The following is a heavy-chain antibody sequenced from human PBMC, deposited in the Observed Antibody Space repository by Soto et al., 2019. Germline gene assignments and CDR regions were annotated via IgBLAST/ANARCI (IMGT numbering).Heavy chain of an antibody. CDR3: ARAYDYGDPRDALDT. CDR2: IKHSGGT. D-gene: IGHD4-17*01. V-gene: IGHV4-34*01. J-gene: IGHJ3*02. CDR1: GGSFSGYY. Sequence: QVQLQQWGAGLLKPSETLSLTCAVYGGSFSGYYWNWVRQPPGKGLEWIGKIKHSGGTHYNPSPNFQVSISVDTSKNQVSLSLTSVTAADTAVYYWARAYDYGDPRDALDTWGQGTRVTVSS.